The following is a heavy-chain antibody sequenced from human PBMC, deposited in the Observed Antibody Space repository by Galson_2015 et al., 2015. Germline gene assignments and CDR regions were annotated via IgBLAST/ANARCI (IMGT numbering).Heavy chain of an antibody. CDR2: PSDSYT. CDR3: ARQRVAVAASSEYYYYGMDV. V-gene: IGHV5-10-1*01. D-gene: IGHD6-19*01. J-gene: IGHJ6*02. Sequence: PSDSYTNYSPSFQGHVTISADKSISTAYLQWSSLKASDTAMYYCARQRVAVAASSEYYYYGMDVWGQGTTVTVSS.